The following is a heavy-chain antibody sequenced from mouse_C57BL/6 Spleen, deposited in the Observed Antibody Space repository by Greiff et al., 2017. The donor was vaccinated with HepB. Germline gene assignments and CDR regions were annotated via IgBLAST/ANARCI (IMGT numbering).Heavy chain of an antibody. Sequence: QVQLQQPGAELVKPGASVKMSCKASGYTFTSYWITWVKQRPGQGLEWIGDIYPGSGSTNYNEKFKSKATLTVDTSSSTAYMQLSSLTSEDSAVYYCARRGIYYGGFGYWGQGTTLTVSS. V-gene: IGHV1-55*01. J-gene: IGHJ2*01. CDR1: GYTFTSYW. CDR3: ARRGIYYGGFGY. CDR2: IYPGSGST. D-gene: IGHD2-1*01.